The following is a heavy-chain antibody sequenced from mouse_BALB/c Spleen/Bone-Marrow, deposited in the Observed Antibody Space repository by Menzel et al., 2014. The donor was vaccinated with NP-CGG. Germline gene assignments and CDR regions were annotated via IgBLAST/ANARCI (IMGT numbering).Heavy chain of an antibody. V-gene: IGHV5-12*02. D-gene: IGHD2-1*01. CDR1: GFTFSDYY. CDR2: ISNGGGST. CDR3: ARHLYGNYGAMDY. J-gene: IGHJ4*01. Sequence: EVKLEESGGGLVQPGGSLKLSCATSGFTFSDYYMYWVRQTPEKRLEWVAYISNGGGSTYYPDTVKGRFTISRDNAKNTLYLQMSRLKSEDTAMYYCARHLYGNYGAMDYWGQGTSVTASS.